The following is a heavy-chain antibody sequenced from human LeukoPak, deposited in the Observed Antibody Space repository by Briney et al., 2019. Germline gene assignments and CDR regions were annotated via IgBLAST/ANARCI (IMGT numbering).Heavy chain of an antibody. CDR3: ARENVPPSGWYNDY. V-gene: IGHV3-23*01. CDR2: ISGPGDNT. CDR1: GFTYYNYA. D-gene: IGHD6-19*01. J-gene: IGHJ4*02. Sequence: GGSLRLSCAAPGFTYYNYAMGWVRRAPGKGLDWVSTISGPGDNTYYADSVKGRFTISRDNSKNTLYLQMNSLRAEDTAVYYCARENVPPSGWYNDYWGQGTLVTVSS.